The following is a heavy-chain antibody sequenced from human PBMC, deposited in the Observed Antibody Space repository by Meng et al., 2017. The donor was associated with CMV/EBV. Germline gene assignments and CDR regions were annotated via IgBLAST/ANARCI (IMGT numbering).Heavy chain of an antibody. CDR1: GFKFGDYV. D-gene: IGHD3-16*01. Sequence: GGSLRLSCIASGFKFGDYVMSWVRQAPGKGLEWGGFIRSKGYGETTEYAASVKGRFTISRDDSKGIAYLQMNSLRTEDTAMYHCTRDWGDYDYVWGGDWGQGTLVTVSS. V-gene: IGHV3-49*04. CDR2: IRSKGYGETT. J-gene: IGHJ4*02. CDR3: TRDWGDYDYVWGGD.